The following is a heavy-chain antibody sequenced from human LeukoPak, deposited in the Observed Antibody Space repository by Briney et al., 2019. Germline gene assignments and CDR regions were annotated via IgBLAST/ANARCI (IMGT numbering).Heavy chain of an antibody. CDR3: AKDGVGYGDYRWEGYFDY. J-gene: IGHJ4*02. D-gene: IGHD4-17*01. CDR1: GFTFSSYG. V-gene: IGHV3-30*18. CDR2: ISYDGSNK. Sequence: GRSLRLSCAASGFTFSSYGMHWVRQAPGKGLEWVAVISYDGSNKYYADSVKGRFTISRDNSKNTLYLQMNSLRAEDTAVYYCAKDGVGYGDYRWEGYFDYWGQGTLVTVPS.